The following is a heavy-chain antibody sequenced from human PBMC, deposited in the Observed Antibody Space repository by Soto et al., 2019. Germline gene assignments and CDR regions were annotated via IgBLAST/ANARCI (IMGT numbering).Heavy chain of an antibody. Sequence: GGSLRLSCTASGFTFSSYAIHWVRQAPGKGLEWVAVISYDGSHKYYADSVKGRFTISRDNSKNTLYLQMNSLRAEDTAVYYCAPWFGAFDYWGQGTLVTVSS. CDR2: ISYDGSHK. J-gene: IGHJ4*02. V-gene: IGHV3-30-3*01. CDR3: APWFGAFDY. CDR1: GFTFSSYA. D-gene: IGHD3-10*01.